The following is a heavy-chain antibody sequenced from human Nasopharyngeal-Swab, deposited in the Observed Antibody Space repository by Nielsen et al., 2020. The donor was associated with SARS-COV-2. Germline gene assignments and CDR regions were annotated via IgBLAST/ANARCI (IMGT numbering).Heavy chain of an antibody. CDR2: ILQSGST. CDR1: GYSISSGYY. CDR3: ARELGYFDY. Sequence: SETLSLTCTVSGYSISSGYYWGWTRQPPGKWLEWIGSILQSGSTYYNPSLKSRVTISVDTSKNQFSLKLSSVTAADTAVYYCARELGYFDYWGHGTLFTVSS. J-gene: IGHJ4*01. V-gene: IGHV4-38-2*02.